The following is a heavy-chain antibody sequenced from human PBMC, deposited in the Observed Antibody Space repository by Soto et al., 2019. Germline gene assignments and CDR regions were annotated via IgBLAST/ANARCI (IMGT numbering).Heavy chain of an antibody. Sequence: QVQLVESGGGVVQPGRSLRLSCAASGFTFSSYAMHWVRQAPGKGLEWVAVISYDGSNKYYADSAKGRFTTSRDNSKNSPYTQMNSLRAEDTAVYYCAREIPAAGMWGMHVWGQGATVTVSS. CDR2: ISYDGSNK. CDR3: AREIPAAGMWGMHV. J-gene: IGHJ6*02. D-gene: IGHD6-13*01. V-gene: IGHV3-30-3*01. CDR1: GFTFSSYA.